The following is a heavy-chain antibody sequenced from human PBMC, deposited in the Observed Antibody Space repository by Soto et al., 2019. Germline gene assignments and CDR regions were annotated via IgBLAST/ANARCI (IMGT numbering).Heavy chain of an antibody. CDR3: AKDMVRGVIYWFDP. CDR2: ISGSGGST. D-gene: IGHD3-10*01. J-gene: IGHJ5*02. V-gene: IGHV3-23*01. CDR1: GFTLSSYA. Sequence: GGSLRLSCAASGFTLSSYAMSWVRQAPGKGLEWVSAISGSGGSTYYADSVKGRFTISRDNSKNTLYLQMNSLRAEDTAVYYCAKDMVRGVIYWFDPWGQGTLVTVSS.